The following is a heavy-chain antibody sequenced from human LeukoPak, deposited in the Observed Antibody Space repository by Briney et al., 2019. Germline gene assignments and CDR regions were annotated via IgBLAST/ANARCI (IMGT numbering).Heavy chain of an antibody. J-gene: IGHJ5*02. V-gene: IGHV3-30-3*01. Sequence: SGGSLRLSCAASGFTFSSYAMPWVRQAPGKGLEWVAVISYDGSNKYYADSVKGRFTISRDNSKNTLYLQMNSLRAEDTAVYYCAKEWFGESPFDPWGQGTLVTVSS. D-gene: IGHD3-10*01. CDR2: ISYDGSNK. CDR3: AKEWFGESPFDP. CDR1: GFTFSSYA.